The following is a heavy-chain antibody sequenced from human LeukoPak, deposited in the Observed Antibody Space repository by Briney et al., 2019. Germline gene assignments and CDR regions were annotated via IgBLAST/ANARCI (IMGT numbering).Heavy chain of an antibody. J-gene: IGHJ6*02. Sequence: ASVKVSCKASGYTFTGYYMHWVRQAPGQGLEWMGRINPNSGGTNYGQKFQGGVTMTRDTSISTAYMELSRLRSDDTAVYYCARDRSGILGYYYYGMDVWGQGTTVTVSS. V-gene: IGHV1-2*06. CDR1: GYTFTGYY. D-gene: IGHD3-10*01. CDR3: ARDRSGILGYYYYGMDV. CDR2: INPNSGGT.